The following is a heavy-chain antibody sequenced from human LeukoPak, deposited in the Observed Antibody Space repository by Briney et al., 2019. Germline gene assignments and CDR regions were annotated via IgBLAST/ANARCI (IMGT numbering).Heavy chain of an antibody. D-gene: IGHD3-22*01. CDR2: ISGSGGST. CDR1: GFTFSSYA. Sequence: QAGGSLRLSCAASGFTFSSYAMSWVRQAPGKGLEWVSAISGSGGSTYYADSVKGRFTISRDNSKNTPYLQMNSLRAEDTAVYYCANTPTYYYDSSGYDAFDIWGQGTMVTVSS. V-gene: IGHV3-23*01. CDR3: ANTPTYYYDSSGYDAFDI. J-gene: IGHJ3*02.